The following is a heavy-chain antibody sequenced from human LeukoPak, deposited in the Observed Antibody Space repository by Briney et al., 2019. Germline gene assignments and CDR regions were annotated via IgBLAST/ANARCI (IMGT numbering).Heavy chain of an antibody. Sequence: PGGSLRLSCAASGFTFSNAWMSWVRQAPGKGLEWVSRIKSKTDGGTTDYAAPVKGRFTISRGDSKNTLYLQMNSLKTEDTAVYYCTTDLPGTDAFDIWGQGTMVTVSS. CDR1: GFTFSNAW. J-gene: IGHJ3*02. CDR3: TTDLPGTDAFDI. D-gene: IGHD1/OR15-1a*01. V-gene: IGHV3-15*01. CDR2: IKSKTDGGTT.